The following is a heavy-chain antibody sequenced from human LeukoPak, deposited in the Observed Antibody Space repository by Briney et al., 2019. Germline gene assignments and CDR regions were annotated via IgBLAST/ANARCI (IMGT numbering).Heavy chain of an antibody. V-gene: IGHV3-13*01. CDR1: GFTFSSFD. D-gene: IGHD1-1*01. J-gene: IGHJ6*03. Sequence: GGSLRLSCAASGFTFSSFDMPWVRQPTGLGLEWVSTIGTVSDTYYPGSVEGRFTLSRDNAKNSLYLQMNSLTAGDTAVYYCARGPPRGKYYYMDVWGKGTTVTVSS. CDR3: ARGPPRGKYYYMDV. CDR2: IGTVSDT.